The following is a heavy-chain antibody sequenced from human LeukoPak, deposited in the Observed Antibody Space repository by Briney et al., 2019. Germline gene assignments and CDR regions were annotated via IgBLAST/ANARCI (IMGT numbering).Heavy chain of an antibody. CDR1: GFTFSTYA. V-gene: IGHV3-30-3*02. J-gene: IGHJ4*02. CDR2: ISYDGSNK. D-gene: IGHD3-22*01. CDR3: AKDDYDSSGYYRPQNY. Sequence: GGALRLSCAASGFTFSTYAMHWVRQRAGKGLEWVAVISYDGSNKFYADSVRGRFIISRDTSKSTLYLQMNSLRAGDTALYYCAKDDYDSSGYYRPQNYWGQGALVTVSS.